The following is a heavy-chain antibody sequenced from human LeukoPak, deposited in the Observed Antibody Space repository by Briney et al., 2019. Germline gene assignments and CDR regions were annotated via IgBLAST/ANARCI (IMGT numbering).Heavy chain of an antibody. CDR3: ARHRPYYYDSSGSGAFDI. CDR2: IYPGDSDT. D-gene: IGHD3-22*01. CDR1: GYSFTNYW. Sequence: GESLKISCKGSGYSFTNYWIGWVRQMPGKGLEWMGFIYPGDSDTRYSPSFQGQVTVSADKSISTAYLQWSSLKASDTAMYYCARHRPYYYDSSGSGAFDIWGQGTMVTVSS. V-gene: IGHV5-51*01. J-gene: IGHJ3*02.